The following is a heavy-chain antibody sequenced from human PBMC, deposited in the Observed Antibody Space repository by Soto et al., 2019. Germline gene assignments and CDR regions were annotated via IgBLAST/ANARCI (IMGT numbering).Heavy chain of an antibody. Sequence: EVQLLESGGGLVQPGGSLRLSCAASGFTFSSYAMSWVRQAPGKGLEWVSAISGSGGSTNYADSVKGRFTISRDNSKNTLYLQMNSLRAEDTAVYYCAKNDRWFGAGGDYWGQGTLVTVSS. V-gene: IGHV3-23*01. CDR1: GFTFSSYA. CDR3: AKNDRWFGAGGDY. D-gene: IGHD3-10*01. J-gene: IGHJ4*02. CDR2: ISGSGGST.